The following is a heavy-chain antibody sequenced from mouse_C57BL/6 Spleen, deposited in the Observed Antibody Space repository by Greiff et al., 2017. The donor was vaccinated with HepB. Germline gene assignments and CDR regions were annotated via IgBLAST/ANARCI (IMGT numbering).Heavy chain of an antibody. D-gene: IGHD1-1*01. V-gene: IGHV6-3*01. CDR3: TDIYYYGRDYAMDY. CDR2: IRVKSDNYAT. Sequence: EVKVIESGGGLVQPGGSMKLSCVASGFTFSNYWMNWVRQSPEKGLEWVAQIRVKSDNYATHYAESVKGRFTISRDDSTSRVYLQMNNLRAEDTGIYCCTDIYYYGRDYAMDYWGQGTSVTVSS. CDR1: GFTFSNYW. J-gene: IGHJ4*01.